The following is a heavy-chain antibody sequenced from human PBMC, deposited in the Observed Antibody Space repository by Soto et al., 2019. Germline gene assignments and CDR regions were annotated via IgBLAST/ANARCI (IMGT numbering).Heavy chain of an antibody. CDR1: GDSVSSNTAA. CDR2: TYYRSKWYI. J-gene: IGHJ4*02. D-gene: IGHD6-13*01. Sequence: PSQTLSLTCDISGDSVSSNTAAWNWIRQSPSRGLEWLGRTYYRSKWYIEYAVSVRSRININPDTSKNQFSLQLNSVTVEDTAVNYCAREEGTFAAGTKVGLDCWGQGTLVTVSS. V-gene: IGHV6-1*01. CDR3: AREEGTFAAGTKVGLDC.